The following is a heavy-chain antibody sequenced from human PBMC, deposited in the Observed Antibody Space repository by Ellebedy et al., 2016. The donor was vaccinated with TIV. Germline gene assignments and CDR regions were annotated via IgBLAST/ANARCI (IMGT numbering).Heavy chain of an antibody. Sequence: GSLRLXXNVSGGSISGTYTSYYWGWIRQPPGKGLEWIGSIYDSGRTHYNPSLKSRVTISVDTSKNQFSLKLSSVTAADTAVYYCVRYRSGIVVVPAHYGMDVWGQGTTVTVSS. D-gene: IGHD2-2*01. CDR3: VRYRSGIVVVPAHYGMDV. CDR1: GGSISGTYTSYY. J-gene: IGHJ6*02. CDR2: IYDSGRT. V-gene: IGHV4-39*01.